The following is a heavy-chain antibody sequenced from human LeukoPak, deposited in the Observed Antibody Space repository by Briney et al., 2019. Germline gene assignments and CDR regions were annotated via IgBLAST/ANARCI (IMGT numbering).Heavy chain of an antibody. Sequence: GGSLRLSCAASGFTFRSHAMSWVRQAPGKGLEWVSAISGSGGGTNYADSVKGRVTVSRDNSKSTLYLQMNSLRAEDTAVYYCAKSSYYDSSGYYREYYFDYWGQGTLVTVSS. CDR2: ISGSGGGT. D-gene: IGHD3-22*01. V-gene: IGHV3-23*01. CDR1: GFTFRSHA. J-gene: IGHJ4*02. CDR3: AKSSYYDSSGYYREYYFDY.